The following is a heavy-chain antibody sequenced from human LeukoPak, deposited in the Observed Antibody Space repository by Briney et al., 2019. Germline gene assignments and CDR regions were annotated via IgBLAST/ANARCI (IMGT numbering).Heavy chain of an antibody. J-gene: IGHJ6*03. CDR2: IYTSGST. V-gene: IGHV4-4*07. CDR3: ARESIAAAGRYYYYYYMDV. D-gene: IGHD6-13*01. Sequence: SETLSLTCTVSGGSISSYYWSWIRQPAGKGLEWIGRIYTSGSTNYNPSLKSRVTISVDTPKNQFSLKLSSVTAADTAVYYCARESIAAAGRYYYYYYMDVWGKGTTVTVSS. CDR1: GGSISSYY.